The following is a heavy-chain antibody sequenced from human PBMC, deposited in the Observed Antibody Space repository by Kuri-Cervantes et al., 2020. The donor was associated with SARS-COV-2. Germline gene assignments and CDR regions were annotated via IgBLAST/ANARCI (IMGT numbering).Heavy chain of an antibody. CDR2: ISSSGSTI. D-gene: IGHD1-7*01. CDR3: ASGEIAASGTIYYFDY. Sequence: GESLKISCAAPGFTFSSYEMNWVRQAPGKGLEWVSYISSSGSTIYYADSVKGRFTISRDNAKNSLYLQMNSLRAEDTAVYYCASGEIAASGTIYYFDYWGQGTLVTVSS. V-gene: IGHV3-48*03. CDR1: GFTFSSYE. J-gene: IGHJ4*02.